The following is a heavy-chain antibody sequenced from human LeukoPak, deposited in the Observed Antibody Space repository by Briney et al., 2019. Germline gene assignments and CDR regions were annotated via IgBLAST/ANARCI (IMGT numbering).Heavy chain of an antibody. CDR2: ISSSGSAM. CDR3: ASAPIAAAETDY. CDR1: GFTFRTYE. Sequence: GGSLRLSCAASGFTFRTYEMDWVRQAPAKELEWVAYISSSGSAMDYADSVKGRFTISRDNTKNSLYLQMNSLRGEDTAVYYCASAPIAAAETDYWGQGTLVTVSS. V-gene: IGHV3-48*03. D-gene: IGHD6-13*01. J-gene: IGHJ4*02.